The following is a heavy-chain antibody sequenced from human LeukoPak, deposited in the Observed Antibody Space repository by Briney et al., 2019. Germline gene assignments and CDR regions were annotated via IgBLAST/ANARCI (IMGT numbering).Heavy chain of an antibody. CDR1: RFTLSNYY. J-gene: IGHJ4*02. CDR2: IKQDGSEK. CDR3: AAGYGFLIES. D-gene: IGHD2-15*01. Sequence: GSLRLSCAASRFTLSNYYMAWVRQAPGKGVEWVANIKQDGSEKYYGGSVKGRFTISRDNAKNSLYLQLNSLRVEDTAVYFCAAGYGFLIESWGQGTLVTVSS. V-gene: IGHV3-7*02.